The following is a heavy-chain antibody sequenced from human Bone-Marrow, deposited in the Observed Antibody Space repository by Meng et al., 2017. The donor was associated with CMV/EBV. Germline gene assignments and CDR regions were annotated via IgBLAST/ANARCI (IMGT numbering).Heavy chain of an antibody. D-gene: IGHD3-22*01. CDR2: IAPSDSYT. CDR1: FPSYC. J-gene: IGHJ3*02. Sequence: FPSYCISWVRQMPVNGLEWMGMIAPSDSYTNYSPSFQGHVTISADKSISTAYLQWSSLKASDTAMYYCARQAAGWSHYDKDDAFDIWGQGTMVTVSS. V-gene: IGHV5-10-1*01. CDR3: ARQAAGWSHYDKDDAFDI.